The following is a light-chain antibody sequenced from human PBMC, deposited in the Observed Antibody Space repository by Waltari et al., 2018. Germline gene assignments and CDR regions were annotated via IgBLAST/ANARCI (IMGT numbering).Light chain of an antibody. V-gene: IGLV4-69*01. J-gene: IGLJ3*02. CDR1: SGHSINI. Sequence: QLVLTQSPSASASLGASVKLTCTLSSGHSINIIAWHQQQPEKGPRYLMKVNSDGSHSKGDEIPDRFSGSSSGAERYLTISSLQSEDEADYYCQTGGHGTWVFGGGTKLTVL. CDR3: QTGGHGTWV. CDR2: VNSDGSH.